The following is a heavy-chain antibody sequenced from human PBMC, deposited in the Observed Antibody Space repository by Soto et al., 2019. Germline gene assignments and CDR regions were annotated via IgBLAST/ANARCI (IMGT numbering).Heavy chain of an antibody. CDR1: GFAVSSNY. CDR3: AKLVAAYWYFDL. CDR2: ISDSGGST. J-gene: IGHJ2*01. Sequence: EVQLVESGGGLVQPGGSLRLSCAASGFAVSSNYMIWVRQAPGKGLEWVSGISDSGGSTYYADSVKGRFTISRDNSKNTLYLQMNSLRAEDTAVYYCAKLVAAYWYFDLWGRGTLVTVSS. D-gene: IGHD5-12*01. V-gene: IGHV3-23*04.